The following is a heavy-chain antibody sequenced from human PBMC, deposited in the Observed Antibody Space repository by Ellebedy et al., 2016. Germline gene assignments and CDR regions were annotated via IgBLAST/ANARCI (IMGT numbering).Heavy chain of an antibody. CDR1: GFSLSNYW. J-gene: IGHJ4*02. CDR3: ARVRGSQSFDD. CDR2: IKQDGSEK. D-gene: IGHD1-26*01. V-gene: IGHV3-7*03. Sequence: GGSLRLSCAASGFSLSNYWMTWVRQAPGKGLEWVANIKQDGSEKYYVDSVKGRFTISRDNAKNSLYLQMNSLRAEDTAVYYCARVRGSQSFDDWGQGTLITVSA.